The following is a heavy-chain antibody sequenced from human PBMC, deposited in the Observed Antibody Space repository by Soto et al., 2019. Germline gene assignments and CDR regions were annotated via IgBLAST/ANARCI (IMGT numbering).Heavy chain of an antibody. Sequence: GASVKVSCKASGGTFSSYTISWVRQAPGQGLEWMGRIIPILGIANYAQKFQGRVTITADKSTSTAYMELSSLRSEDTAVYYCATLSYYGSGSSDYWGQGTLVPVSS. J-gene: IGHJ4*02. CDR1: GGTFSSYT. CDR2: IIPILGIA. V-gene: IGHV1-69*02. CDR3: ATLSYYGSGSSDY. D-gene: IGHD3-10*01.